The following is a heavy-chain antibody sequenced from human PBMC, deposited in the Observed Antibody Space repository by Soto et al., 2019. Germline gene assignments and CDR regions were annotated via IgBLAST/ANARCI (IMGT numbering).Heavy chain of an antibody. CDR2: IYYSGST. V-gene: IGHV4-61*01. Sequence: QVQLQESGPGLVKPSETLSLTCTVSGGSVSSGSYYWSWIRQPPGKGLEWIGYIYYSGSTNYNPSLKRRVTISVDTSKNQFSLKLSSVTAADTAVYYCARDPLEWFGESHTQKYGMDVWGQGTTVTVSS. J-gene: IGHJ6*02. CDR1: GGSVSSGSYY. D-gene: IGHD3-10*01. CDR3: ARDPLEWFGESHTQKYGMDV.